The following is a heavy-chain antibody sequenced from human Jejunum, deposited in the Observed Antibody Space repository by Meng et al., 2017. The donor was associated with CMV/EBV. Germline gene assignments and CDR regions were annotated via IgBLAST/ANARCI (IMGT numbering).Heavy chain of an antibody. D-gene: IGHD3-10*01. CDR1: GGSFNICY. V-gene: IGHV4-34*01. Sequence: AVYGGSFNICYWSWIRQPPGKGLEWLGQINHIANTKYNPSLKSRLTMSVDTSKNQFTLNLTSVTAADTAVYYCARGGPHQSGFDFWGQGTRVTVSS. CDR2: INHIANT. CDR3: ARGGPHQSGFDF. J-gene: IGHJ4*02.